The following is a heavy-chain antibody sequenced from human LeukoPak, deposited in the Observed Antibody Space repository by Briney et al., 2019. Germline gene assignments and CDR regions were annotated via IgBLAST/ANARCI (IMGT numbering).Heavy chain of an antibody. Sequence: SETLSLTCAVYGGSFSGYYWSWIRQPPGKGLEWIGEINHSGSTNYNPSLKSRVTISVDTSKNQFSLKLSSVTAADTAVYYCARKLRFLEWLPYDAFDIWGQGTMVTVSS. J-gene: IGHJ3*02. D-gene: IGHD3-3*01. V-gene: IGHV4-34*01. CDR1: GGSFSGYY. CDR2: INHSGST. CDR3: ARKLRFLEWLPYDAFDI.